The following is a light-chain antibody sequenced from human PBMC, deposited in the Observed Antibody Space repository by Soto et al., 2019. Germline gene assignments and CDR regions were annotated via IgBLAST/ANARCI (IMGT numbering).Light chain of an antibody. J-gene: IGLJ2*01. Sequence: QSALTQPPSASGSPGQSVTISCTGTSSDVGGYNYVSWYQQHPGKAPKLMIYEVSKRPSGVPDRFSGSKSGNTASLTVSGLQAEDEAEYYCSSYAGSNNFRVFGGGTKLTVL. V-gene: IGLV2-8*01. CDR3: SSYAGSNNFRV. CDR2: EVS. CDR1: SSDVGGYNY.